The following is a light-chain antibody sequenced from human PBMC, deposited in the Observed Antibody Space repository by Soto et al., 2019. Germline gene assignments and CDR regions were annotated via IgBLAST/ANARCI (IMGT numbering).Light chain of an antibody. CDR3: KSYAGSNTYV. CDR1: KNDIGVYDF. V-gene: IGLV2-8*01. CDR2: EVV. Sequence: QSVLTQPPSASGSPGQAGTISCTGTKNDIGVYDFVSWYQHHPGKDPRLIIYEVVQRPSGVPDRFSGSKSGNTASLTVSGLQSADEADYFCKSYAGSNTYVFGSGTKRTVL. J-gene: IGLJ1*01.